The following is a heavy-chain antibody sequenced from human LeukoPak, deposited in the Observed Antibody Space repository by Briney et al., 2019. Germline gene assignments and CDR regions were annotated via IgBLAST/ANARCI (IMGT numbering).Heavy chain of an antibody. Sequence: SVKVSCKTSGGTFNNSAISWVRQAPGQGLEWMGGIIPIFGTANYAQKFQGRVTITTDESTSTAYMELSSLRSEDTAVYYCARAKPGYCSSTSCSEFDPWGQGTLVTVSS. CDR2: IIPIFGTA. V-gene: IGHV1-69*05. CDR1: GGTFNNSA. D-gene: IGHD2-2*01. J-gene: IGHJ5*02. CDR3: ARAKPGYCSSTSCSEFDP.